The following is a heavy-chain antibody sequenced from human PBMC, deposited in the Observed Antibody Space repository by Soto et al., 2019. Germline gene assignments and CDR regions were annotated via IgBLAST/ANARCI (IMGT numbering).Heavy chain of an antibody. J-gene: IGHJ4*02. CDR1: GGSISSYY. V-gene: IGHV4-59*01. CDR2: IYYSGST. D-gene: IGHD1-26*01. Sequence: SETLSLTCTVSGGSISSYYWSWIRQPPGKGLEWIGYIYYSGSTNYNPSLKSRVTISVDTSKNQFSLKLSSVTAADTAVYYCARDGMGATRRRYFDYWGQGTLGTVSS. CDR3: ARDGMGATRRRYFDY.